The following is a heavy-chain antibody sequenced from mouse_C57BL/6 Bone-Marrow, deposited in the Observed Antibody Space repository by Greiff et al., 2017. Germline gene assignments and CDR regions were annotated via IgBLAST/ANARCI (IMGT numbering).Heavy chain of an antibody. CDR1: GFTFSDYG. V-gene: IGHV5-15*01. J-gene: IGHJ4*01. D-gene: IGHD2-5*01. CDR3: ARRSPYYSNYDAMDY. Sequence: EVQVVESGGGLVQPGGSLKLSCAASGFTFSDYGMAWVRQAPRKGPEWVAFISNLAYSIYYADTVTGRFTISRENAKNTLYLEMSSLRSEDTAMYYCARRSPYYSNYDAMDYWGQGTSVTVSS. CDR2: ISNLAYSI.